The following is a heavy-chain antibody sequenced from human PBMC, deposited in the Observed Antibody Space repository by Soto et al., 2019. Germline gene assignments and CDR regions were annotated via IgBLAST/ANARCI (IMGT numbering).Heavy chain of an antibody. V-gene: IGHV3-23*01. CDR3: AKGARGYCSGGSCYVLSYFQH. J-gene: IGHJ1*01. CDR1: GFTFSSYA. Sequence: GESLKISCAASGFTFSSYAMSWVRQAPGKGLEWVSAISGSGGSTYYADSVKGRFTISRDNSKNTLYLQMNSLRAEDTAVYYCAKGARGYCSGGSCYVLSYFQHWGQGTLVTVSS. D-gene: IGHD2-15*01. CDR2: ISGSGGST.